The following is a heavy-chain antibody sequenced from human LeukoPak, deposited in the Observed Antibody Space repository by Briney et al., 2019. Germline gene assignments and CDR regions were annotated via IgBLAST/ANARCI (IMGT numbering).Heavy chain of an antibody. V-gene: IGHV4-59*12. CDR2: IYYSGST. CDR3: ASGTNSSGWTNWFDP. CDR1: GGSISSYY. D-gene: IGHD6-19*01. Sequence: PSETLSLTCTVSGGSISSYYWSWIRQPPGKGLEWIGYIYYSGSTNYNPSLKSRVTISVDTSKNQFSLKLSSVTAADTAVYYCASGTNSSGWTNWFDPWGQGTLVTVSS. J-gene: IGHJ5*02.